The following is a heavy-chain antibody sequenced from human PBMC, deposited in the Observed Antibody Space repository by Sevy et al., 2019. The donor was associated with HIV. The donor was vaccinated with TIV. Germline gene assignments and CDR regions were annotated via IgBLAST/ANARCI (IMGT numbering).Heavy chain of an antibody. J-gene: IGHJ6*02. CDR2: ISAYNGNT. CDR1: GYTFTSYG. Sequence: ASVKVSCKASGYTFTSYGISWVRQAPGQGLEWMGWISAYNGNTNYAQKLQGRVTMTTDTSTSTAYMELRSLRSDDTAVYYCAGVVVVPAAQQDYYYYGMDVWGQGTTVTVSS. V-gene: IGHV1-18*01. CDR3: AGVVVVPAAQQDYYYYGMDV. D-gene: IGHD2-2*01.